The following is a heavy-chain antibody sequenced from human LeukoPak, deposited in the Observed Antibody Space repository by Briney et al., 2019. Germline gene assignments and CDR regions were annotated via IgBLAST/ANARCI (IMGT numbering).Heavy chain of an antibody. CDR3: ARYSSTNCFDY. J-gene: IGHJ4*02. V-gene: IGHV3-53*01. CDR1: GFTVSSNY. CDR2: IYSGGST. Sequence: GGSLRLSCAASGFTVSSNYMSWVRQAPGKGLEWVSIIYSGGSTYYADSVEGRFTISRDDSKNTLYLQTNSLRAEDTAVYYCARYSSTNCFDYWGQGTLVTVSS. D-gene: IGHD2-2*01.